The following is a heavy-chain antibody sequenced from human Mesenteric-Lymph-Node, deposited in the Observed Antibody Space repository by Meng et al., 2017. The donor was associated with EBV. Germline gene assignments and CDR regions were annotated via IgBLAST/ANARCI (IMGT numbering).Heavy chain of an antibody. CDR1: GFTFNIYW. CDR3: VRDYPSFYP. J-gene: IGHJ4*02. CDR2: IDSDGSST. V-gene: IGHV3-74*01. Sequence: EEQLVESGGGSVQPGGSLRLSCVASGFTFNIYWMHWVRQAPGKGLVWVSRIDSDGSSTSYADSVKGRFTISRDNAKNTLYLQMNSLRAEDTAIYYCVRDYPSFYPWGQGTLVTVSS. D-gene: IGHD3-16*02.